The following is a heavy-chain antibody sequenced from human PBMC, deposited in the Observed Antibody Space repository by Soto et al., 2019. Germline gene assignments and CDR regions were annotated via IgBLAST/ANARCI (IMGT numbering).Heavy chain of an antibody. D-gene: IGHD2-21*02. CDR1: GDAISSNY. Sequence: QVQLHESGPGLLKPSETLSLTCTVSGDAISSNYWSWIRQPPGKGLEAIGYIQNLGSTNYDPTLKSRVNISVDTPKTQFALELSSVTAAYTAVYYCARGLVTGIDWFDPWGQVSLVTFSA. CDR2: IQNLGST. CDR3: ARGLVTGIDWFDP. V-gene: IGHV4-59*01. J-gene: IGHJ5*02.